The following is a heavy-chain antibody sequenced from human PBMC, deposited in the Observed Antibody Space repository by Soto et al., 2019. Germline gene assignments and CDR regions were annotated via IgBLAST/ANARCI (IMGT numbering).Heavy chain of an antibody. D-gene: IGHD6-19*01. J-gene: IGHJ4*02. CDR1: GFTFNNYA. Sequence: EVQLLESGGGLLQPGGSLRLSCAASGFTFNNYAMNWVRQAPGKGLEWVSGITGGGNTTFYADSVKGRFSSSRDNSYNALYLQLNVLSAGDTALYYCAKESTMTSRGSFDYWGRGTLVTVSS. V-gene: IGHV3-23*01. CDR3: AKESTMTSRGSFDY. CDR2: ITGGGNTT.